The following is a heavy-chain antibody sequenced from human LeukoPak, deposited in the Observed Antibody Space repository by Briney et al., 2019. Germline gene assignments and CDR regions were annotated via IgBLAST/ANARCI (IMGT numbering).Heavy chain of an antibody. V-gene: IGHV1-24*01. D-gene: IGHD1-1*01. J-gene: IGHJ4*02. CDR3: ARDYRLDRVFDY. CDR2: FDPEDGET. Sequence: EASVKVSCKVSGYTLTELSMHWVRQAPGKGLEWMGGFDPEDGETIYAQKFQGRVTMTRDMSTSTVYMELSSLRSEDTAVYYCARDYRLDRVFDYWGQGTLVTVSS. CDR1: GYTLTELS.